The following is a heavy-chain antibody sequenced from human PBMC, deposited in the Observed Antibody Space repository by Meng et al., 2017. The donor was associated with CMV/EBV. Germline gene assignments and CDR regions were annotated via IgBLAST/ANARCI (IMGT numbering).Heavy chain of an antibody. J-gene: IGHJ4*02. CDR2: ISSSSSYT. D-gene: IGHD5-18*01. V-gene: IGHV3-11*06. CDR1: GLTISYFH. Sequence: VQLVESWGGLVKPGGSLRVSCAASGLTISYFHMRCIRQAPGKGLEWVSYISSSSSYTNYADSVKGRFTISRDNAKNSLYLQMNSLRAEDTAVYYCAYTAMVTLWGQGTLVTVSS. CDR3: AYTAMVTL.